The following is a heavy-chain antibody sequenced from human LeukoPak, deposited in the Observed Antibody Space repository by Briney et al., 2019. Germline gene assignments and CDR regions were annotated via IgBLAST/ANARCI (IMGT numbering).Heavy chain of an antibody. CDR2: ISSSSSYI. J-gene: IGHJ4*02. Sequence: GGSPRLSCAASGFTFSSYSMNWVRQAPGKGLEWVSSISSSSSYIYYADSVKGRFTISRDNAKNSLYLQMNSLRAEDTAVYYCARAAYYYDSSGNHDYWGQGTLVTVSS. D-gene: IGHD3-22*01. CDR3: ARAAYYYDSSGNHDY. V-gene: IGHV3-21*01. CDR1: GFTFSSYS.